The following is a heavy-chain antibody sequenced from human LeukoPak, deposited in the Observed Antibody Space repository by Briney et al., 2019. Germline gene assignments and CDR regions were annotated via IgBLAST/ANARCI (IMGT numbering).Heavy chain of an antibody. CDR3: AGLGAVKIDP. CDR1: GAPISSYF. Sequence: SESLSLTCTVSGAPISSYFWSWIRQPAGKGLEWIGRISASGTTNYSPSLQNRLTMSVDTSKTHFSLNLTSVTAADTAVYYSAGLGAVKIDPWGQGTLVTVSS. V-gene: IGHV4-4*07. J-gene: IGHJ5*02. CDR2: ISASGTT.